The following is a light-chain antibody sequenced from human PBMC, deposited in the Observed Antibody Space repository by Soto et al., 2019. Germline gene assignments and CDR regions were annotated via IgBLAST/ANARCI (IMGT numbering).Light chain of an antibody. CDR2: GTS. CDR3: QQYDTSFRYT. CDR1: QSVSSSY. Sequence: EIVLTQSPGTLSLSPGERATLSCRASQSVSSSYLAWYQQKPGQAPRLLIYGTSSRATGIPDRFSGSGSGTDFTLTISRLEPEDFTVYYCQQYDTSFRYTCGQGTKLEIK. J-gene: IGKJ2*01. V-gene: IGKV3-20*01.